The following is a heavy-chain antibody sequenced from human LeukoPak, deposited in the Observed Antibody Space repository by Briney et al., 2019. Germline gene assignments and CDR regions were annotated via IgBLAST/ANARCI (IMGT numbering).Heavy chain of an antibody. CDR3: ARQYYDNTGYYYFDY. CDR1: GGSITGSSYY. D-gene: IGHD3-22*01. CDR2: MYYSGST. J-gene: IGHJ4*02. Sequence: PSETLSLTCTVSGGSITGSSYYWGWIRQPPGKGLEWIDSMYYSGSTYYNPSLKSRLTISVDTSKNQFSLKLTSVTAADTAVYYCARQYYDNTGYYYFDYWGQGTLVTVSS. V-gene: IGHV4-39*01.